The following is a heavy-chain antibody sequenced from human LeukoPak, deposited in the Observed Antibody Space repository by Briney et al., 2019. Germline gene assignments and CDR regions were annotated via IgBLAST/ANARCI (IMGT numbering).Heavy chain of an antibody. Sequence: TLSLTCTVSGGSISSYYWSWIRQPPGKALEWLARIDWDDDKYYSTSLKTRLTISKDTSKNQVVLTMTNMDPVDTATYYCARMSGPMDVWGKGTTVTVSS. CDR1: GGSISSYYW. V-gene: IGHV2-70*11. CDR2: IDWDDDK. J-gene: IGHJ6*03. CDR3: ARMSGPMDV.